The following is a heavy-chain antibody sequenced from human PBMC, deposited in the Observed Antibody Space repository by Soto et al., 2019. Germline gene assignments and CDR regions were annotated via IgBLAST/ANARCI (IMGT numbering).Heavy chain of an antibody. D-gene: IGHD6-13*01. J-gene: IGHJ4*02. CDR1: GFSFSSYG. CDR2: ISYDGEIQ. Sequence: QEQLVESGGGVVQPGTSLRLSCAASGFSFSSYGMHWVRQAPGKGLEWVGVISYDGEIQYYADSVKGRFTISRDNSKSTVFLQMNSLKAEDTGISYCAKEGPAGAGNDCDHWGQGILVTVSS. CDR3: AKEGPAGAGNDCDH. V-gene: IGHV3-30*18.